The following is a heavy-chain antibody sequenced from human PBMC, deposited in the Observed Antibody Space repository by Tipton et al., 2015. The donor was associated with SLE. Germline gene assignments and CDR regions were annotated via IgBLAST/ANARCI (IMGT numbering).Heavy chain of an antibody. V-gene: IGHV4-39*07. Sequence: TLSLTCTVSGGSISSSSYYWGWIRQPPGKGLEWIGSIYHSGITYYNPSLKSRVTISVDTSKNQFSLKLSSVTVAETAVYFCAKTFGRTSSSGSDDYWGQGTLVTVSS. J-gene: IGHJ4*02. CDR3: AKTFGRTSSSGSDDY. CDR2: IYHSGIT. CDR1: GGSISSSSYY. D-gene: IGHD6-6*01.